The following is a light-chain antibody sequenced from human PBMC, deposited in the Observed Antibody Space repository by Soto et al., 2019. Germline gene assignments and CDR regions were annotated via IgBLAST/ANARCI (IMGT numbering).Light chain of an antibody. J-gene: IGKJ2*01. Sequence: EIVLTQSPGTLSLSPGERATLSCRASLSVSSSYLAWYQQKPGQAPRLLIYGASSRATGIPDRFSGSGSGTDFTLTISRLEPEDFAVYYCQQYASSPTYTFGQGTKLQIK. V-gene: IGKV3-20*01. CDR3: QQYASSPTYT. CDR1: LSVSSSY. CDR2: GAS.